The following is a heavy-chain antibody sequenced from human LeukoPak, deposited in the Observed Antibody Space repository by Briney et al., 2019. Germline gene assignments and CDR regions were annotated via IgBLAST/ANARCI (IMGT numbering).Heavy chain of an antibody. CDR3: ARDPPGIVGATRNY. V-gene: IGHV3-66*01. CDR1: GFTVSSNY. Sequence: PGGSLRLSCAASGFTVSSNYMSWVRQAPGKGLEWVSVIYSGGSTYYADSVKGRFTISRDNAKNSLYLQMNSLRAEDTAVYYCARDPPGIVGATRNYWGQGTLVTVSS. J-gene: IGHJ4*02. D-gene: IGHD1-26*01. CDR2: IYSGGST.